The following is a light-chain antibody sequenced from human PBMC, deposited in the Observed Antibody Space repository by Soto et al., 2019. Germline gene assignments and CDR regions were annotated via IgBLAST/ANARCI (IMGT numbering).Light chain of an antibody. J-gene: IGLJ1*01. CDR2: DVT. CDR1: ISDVGGYIY. CDR3: RSYTTSSSYV. V-gene: IGLV2-14*01. Sequence: QSALMQPAYVFGPPGQSVPISCTGTISDVGGYIYVSWYQQHPGKAPKLMIYDVTSRPSGVSYRFSGSKSGNTASLTISGLQAEDEADYCCRSYTTSSSYVFGTGTKVAVL.